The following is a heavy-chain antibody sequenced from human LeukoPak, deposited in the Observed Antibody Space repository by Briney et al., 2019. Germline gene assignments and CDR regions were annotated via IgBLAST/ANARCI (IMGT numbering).Heavy chain of an antibody. Sequence: SQTLSLTCTVSGGSISSGGYYWSWIRQPPGKGLEWIGYIYHSGSTYYNPSLKSRVTISVDKSKNQFSLKLSPLTAADTAVYHCARNGAYATDVWGQGTMVTVSS. J-gene: IGHJ3*01. CDR1: GGSISSGGYY. CDR3: ARNGAYATDV. V-gene: IGHV4-30-2*01. CDR2: IYHSGST.